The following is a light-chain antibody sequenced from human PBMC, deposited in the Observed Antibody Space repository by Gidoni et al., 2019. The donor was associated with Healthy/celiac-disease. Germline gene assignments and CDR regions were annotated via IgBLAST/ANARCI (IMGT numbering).Light chain of an antibody. J-gene: IGKJ4*01. Sequence: DTQMTQSPSSLSASVGDRVTITCRASQSISSYLNWSQQKPGKAPKLLIYAASSLQSGVPSRFGGSGSGTDFTLTISSLQPEDFATYDGQQSYSTPLTFGGGTKAEIK. CDR3: QQSYSTPLT. CDR1: QSISSY. CDR2: AAS. V-gene: IGKV1-39*01.